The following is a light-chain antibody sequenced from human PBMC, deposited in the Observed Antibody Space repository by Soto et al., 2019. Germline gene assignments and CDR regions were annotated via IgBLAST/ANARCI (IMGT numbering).Light chain of an antibody. CDR3: SSYTGSSALERVV. CDR2: EVS. Sequence: QSALTQPASVSGSPGQSITISCTGTSSDVGGYNYVSWYQQHPGKAPKLMIYEVSNRPSGVSNRFSGSKSGNTASLTISGLQAEDEADYYCSSYTGSSALERVVFGGGTKLTVL. CDR1: SSDVGGYNY. J-gene: IGLJ2*01. V-gene: IGLV2-14*01.